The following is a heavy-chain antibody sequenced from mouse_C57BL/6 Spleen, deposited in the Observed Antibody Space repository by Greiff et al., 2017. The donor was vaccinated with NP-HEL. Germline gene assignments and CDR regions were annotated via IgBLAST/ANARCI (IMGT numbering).Heavy chain of an antibody. CDR3: ARGSNPYYFDY. Sequence: QVQLQQSGAELVKPGASVKISCKASGYAFSSYWMNWVKQRPGKGLEWIGQIYPGDGDTNYNGKFKGKATLTADKSSSTAYMQLSSLTSEDSAVYFCARGSNPYYFDYWGQGTTLTVSS. V-gene: IGHV1-80*01. D-gene: IGHD2-5*01. CDR2: IYPGDGDT. J-gene: IGHJ2*01. CDR1: GYAFSSYW.